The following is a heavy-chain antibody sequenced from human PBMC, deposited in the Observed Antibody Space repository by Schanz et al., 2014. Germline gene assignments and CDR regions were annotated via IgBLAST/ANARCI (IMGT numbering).Heavy chain of an antibody. Sequence: VQLVESGGGLVKPGGSLRLSCAASGFTFRDYYMSWIRQAPGRGLEWVSGISGSGGTTHYADSVEGRFTISRVNSKNTLYLRMKGLRAEDTAVYYCAKGRRGYFDSSGSYWGTFDFWGQGTLVSVSS. V-gene: IGHV3-23*04. J-gene: IGHJ4*02. CDR3: AKGRRGYFDSSGSYWGTFDF. D-gene: IGHD3-22*01. CDR1: GFTFRDYY. CDR2: ISGSGGTT.